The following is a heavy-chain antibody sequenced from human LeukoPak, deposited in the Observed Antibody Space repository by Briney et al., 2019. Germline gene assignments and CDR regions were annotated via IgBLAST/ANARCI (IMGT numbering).Heavy chain of an antibody. CDR2: INNNGGST. J-gene: IGHJ4*02. Sequence: GGSLRLSCSASGFTFSSYSMDWVRQAPGKRPEYVSDINNNGGSTQYADSVKGRFTVSRDNSKNTVYLQMSSMRPEDTAVYYCVKAKVGATFDSWGPGTLVTVSS. CDR3: VKAKVGATFDS. D-gene: IGHD1-26*01. V-gene: IGHV3-64D*06. CDR1: GFTFSSYS.